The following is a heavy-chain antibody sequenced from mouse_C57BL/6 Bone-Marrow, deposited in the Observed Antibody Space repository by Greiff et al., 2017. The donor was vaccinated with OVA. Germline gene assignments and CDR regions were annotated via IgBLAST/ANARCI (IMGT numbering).Heavy chain of an antibody. Sequence: QVQLQQSGAELVRPGTSVKMSCKASGYTFPNYWIGWAKQRPGHGLEWIGDIYPGGGYTNYNEKFKGKATLTADKSSSTAYMQFSSLTSEDSAIYYCARWTNYYGSSHWYFDVWGTGTTVTVSS. D-gene: IGHD1-1*01. V-gene: IGHV1-63*01. CDR3: ARWTNYYGSSHWYFDV. J-gene: IGHJ1*03. CDR1: GYTFPNYW. CDR2: IYPGGGYT.